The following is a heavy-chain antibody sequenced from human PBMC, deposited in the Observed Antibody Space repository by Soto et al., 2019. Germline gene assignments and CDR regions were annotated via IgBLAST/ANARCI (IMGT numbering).Heavy chain of an antibody. CDR1: GGSINSGGYY. J-gene: IGHJ4*02. CDR3: ARILGDYDILTGPVSDS. CDR2: IYYSGST. D-gene: IGHD3-9*01. V-gene: IGHV4-61*08. Sequence: SETLSLTCTVSGGSINSGGYYWSWIRQHPGKGLELIGYIYYSGSTNYNPSLKSRVTISVDTSKNQFSLKLSSVTAADTAVYYCARILGDYDILTGPVSDSWGQGTLVTVSS.